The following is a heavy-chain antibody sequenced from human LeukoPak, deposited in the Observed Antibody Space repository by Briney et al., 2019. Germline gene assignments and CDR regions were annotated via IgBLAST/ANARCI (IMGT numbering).Heavy chain of an antibody. CDR1: GFTFDDYG. J-gene: IGHJ4*02. D-gene: IGHD2-2*01. V-gene: IGHV3-20*04. Sequence: GGSLRLICAASGFTFDDYGMNWVRQAPGKGLEWVSGINWNGGSTGYADSVKGRFTISRDNAKNSLYLQMNSLRAEDTALYYCARDIVVVPDEYYFDYWGQGTLVTVSS. CDR2: INWNGGST. CDR3: ARDIVVVPDEYYFDY.